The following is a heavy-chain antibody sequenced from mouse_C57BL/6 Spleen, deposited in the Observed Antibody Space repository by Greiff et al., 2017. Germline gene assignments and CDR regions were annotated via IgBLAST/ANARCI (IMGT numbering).Heavy chain of an antibody. CDR3: ARYYYCSTLYSMDY. Sequence: EVQRVESGPELVKPGASVKMSCKASGYTFTDYNMHWVKQSHGKSLEWIGYINPNNGGTSYNQKFKGKATLTVNKSSSTAYMERRSLTSEDSAVYYCARYYYCSTLYSMDYWGKGTSVTVSS. CDR1: GYTFTDYN. V-gene: IGHV1-22*01. J-gene: IGHJ4*01. CDR2: INPNNGGT. D-gene: IGHD1-1*01.